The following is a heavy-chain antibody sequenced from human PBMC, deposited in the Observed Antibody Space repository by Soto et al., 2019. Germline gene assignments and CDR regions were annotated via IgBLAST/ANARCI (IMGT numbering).Heavy chain of an antibody. D-gene: IGHD1-26*01. CDR2: VYPGDSDT. V-gene: IGHV5-51*01. CDR3: ARSSGSYNYYFDY. J-gene: IGHJ4*02. CDR1: GYSFTTYW. Sequence: VESLKISCEASGYSFTTYWIAWVRQMPGKGLEWMGIVYPGDSDTRYSPSFQGQVTISADRSITTAYLQWSSLKASDTAMYYCARSSGSYNYYFDYWGQGTLVTVSS.